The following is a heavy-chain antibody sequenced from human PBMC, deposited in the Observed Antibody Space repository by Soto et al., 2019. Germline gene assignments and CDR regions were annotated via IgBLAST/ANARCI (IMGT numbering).Heavy chain of an antibody. CDR2: ISYDGNNQ. Sequence: VQLVESGGGVVQPGRSLRLSCAASGLTFNNYAMHWVRQAPGKGLEWVAVISYDGNNQYYADSVKGRFAISRDNSKNTRYLQMISLRDEDTAVYYCARDRVYYYDISGYYNVEYWGQGSLVTVFS. J-gene: IGHJ4*02. CDR1: GLTFNNYA. CDR3: ARDRVYYYDISGYYNVEY. D-gene: IGHD3-22*01. V-gene: IGHV3-30*09.